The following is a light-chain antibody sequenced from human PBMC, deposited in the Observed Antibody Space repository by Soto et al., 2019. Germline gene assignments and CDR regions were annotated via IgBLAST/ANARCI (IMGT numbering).Light chain of an antibody. CDR3: LQDYIYPWT. J-gene: IGKJ1*01. V-gene: IGKV1-6*01. Sequence: AIRMTQSPSSLSASVGDRVTITCRASQGIRNDLGWYQQKPGKAPKLLIYAASSLQSGVPSRFSGSGSGTDFTLTISRLQPEDFATYYCLQDYIYPWTFGQGTKVEIK. CDR1: QGIRND. CDR2: AAS.